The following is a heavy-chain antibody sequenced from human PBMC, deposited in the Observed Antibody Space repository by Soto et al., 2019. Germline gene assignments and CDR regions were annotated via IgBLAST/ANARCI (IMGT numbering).Heavy chain of an antibody. CDR2: IYYSGST. CDR1: GGSIGSSSYY. D-gene: IGHD6-13*01. J-gene: IGHJ2*01. CDR3: ARRSSSWLEVYWYFDL. V-gene: IGHV4-39*01. Sequence: NPSETLSLTCTVSGGSIGSSSYYWGWIRQPPGKGLEWIGSIYYSGSTYYNPSLKSRVTISVDTSKNQFSLKLSSVTAADTAVYYCARRSSSWLEVYWYFDLWGRGTLVTVSS.